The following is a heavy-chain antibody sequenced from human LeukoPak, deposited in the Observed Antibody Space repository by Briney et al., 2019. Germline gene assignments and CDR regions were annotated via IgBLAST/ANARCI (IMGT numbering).Heavy chain of an antibody. CDR1: GGSVTSTNW. V-gene: IGHV4-4*02. CDR3: AREGGFYRPLDY. Sequence: SETLSLTCAVSGGSVTSTNWWTWVRQPPGKGLGWIGEVHLDGRTNYNPSLTGRLTLSVDLYEKHISLKLTSVTAADTAVYYCAREGGFYRPLDYLGQGTLVTVSS. J-gene: IGHJ4*02. CDR2: VHLDGRT. D-gene: IGHD3-3*01.